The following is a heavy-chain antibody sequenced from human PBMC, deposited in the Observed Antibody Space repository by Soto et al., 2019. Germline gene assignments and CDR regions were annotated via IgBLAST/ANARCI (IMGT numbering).Heavy chain of an antibody. V-gene: IGHV3-7*01. J-gene: IGHJ4*02. CDR2: IKQDGSEK. D-gene: IGHD6-19*01. Sequence: GGSLRLSCAASGFTFSSYWMSWVRQAPGKGLEWVANIKQDGSEKYYVDSVKGRFTISRDNAKNSLYLQMNSLRAEDTAVYYYASPAYPSGWYVFLFDYWGQGTLVTVSS. CDR3: ASPAYPSGWYVFLFDY. CDR1: GFTFSSYW.